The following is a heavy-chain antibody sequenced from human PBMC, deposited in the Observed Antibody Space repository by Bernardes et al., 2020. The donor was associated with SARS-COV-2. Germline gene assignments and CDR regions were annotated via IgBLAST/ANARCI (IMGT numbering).Heavy chain of an antibody. D-gene: IGHD3-3*01. CDR3: ARFLAFLFRGRYYGMDV. J-gene: IGHJ6*02. V-gene: IGHV3-33*01. Sequence: GGSLRLSCAAFGFTSTTYGMHWVRQAPGKGLEWVAVIWNDGGKKYYADSVKGRFTISRDISKNTMYLQMNSLRAEDTAVYYCARFLAFLFRGRYYGMDVWGQGTTVTVSS. CDR2: IWNDGGKK. CDR1: GFTSTTYG.